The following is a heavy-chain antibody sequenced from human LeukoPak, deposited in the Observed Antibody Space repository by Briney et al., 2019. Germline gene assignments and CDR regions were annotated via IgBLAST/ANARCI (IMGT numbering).Heavy chain of an antibody. CDR1: GGSISISNW. V-gene: IGHV4-4*02. J-gene: IGHJ3*02. D-gene: IGHD2-15*01. CDR2: IYHSGST. Sequence: SGTLSLTCAVSGGSISISNWWRWVRQPPGKGLEWIGEIYHSGSTNYNPSLKSRVTISVDTSKNQFSLKLSSVTAADTAVYYCAFEYCSGGSCPHDAFDIWGQGTMVTVSS. CDR3: AFEYCSGGSCPHDAFDI.